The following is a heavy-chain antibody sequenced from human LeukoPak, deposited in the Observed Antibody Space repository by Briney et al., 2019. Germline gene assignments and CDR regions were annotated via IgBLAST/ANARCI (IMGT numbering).Heavy chain of an antibody. CDR2: IYSGGST. V-gene: IGHV3-53*04. D-gene: IGHD1-14*01. J-gene: IGHJ3*02. Sequence: GGSLTLSCAASGFTVSSNYMSWVRQTPGKGLEWVSVIYSGGSTYYADSVKGRFTISRHNSKNTVYLQMNSLRGEDTAVYYCAGTAGGNHAISFDIWGQGTMVTVSS. CDR3: AGTAGGNHAISFDI. CDR1: GFTVSSNY.